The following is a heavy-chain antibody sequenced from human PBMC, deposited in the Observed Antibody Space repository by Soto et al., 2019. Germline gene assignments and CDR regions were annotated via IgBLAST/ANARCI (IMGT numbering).Heavy chain of an antibody. Sequence: GGSLRLSCAASGFTFSSYAMSWVRQAPGKGLEWVSAISGSGGSTYYADSVKGRFTISRDNSKNTLYLQMNSLRAEDTAVYYCANTGEHYDILTGYYLYYFDYWGQGTLVTVSS. D-gene: IGHD3-9*01. CDR2: ISGSGGST. CDR1: GFTFSSYA. CDR3: ANTGEHYDILTGYYLYYFDY. J-gene: IGHJ4*02. V-gene: IGHV3-23*01.